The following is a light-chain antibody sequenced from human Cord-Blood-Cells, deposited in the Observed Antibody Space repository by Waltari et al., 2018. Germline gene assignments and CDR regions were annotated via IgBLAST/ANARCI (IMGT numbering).Light chain of an antibody. V-gene: IGLV2-11*01. J-gene: IGLJ3*02. CDR3: CSYAGSYTWV. CDR1: SSDVGGYTY. CDR2: DAS. Sequence: QSALTQPRSVSGSPGQQVTISCTGTSSDVGGYTYVPWYKQHPGKAPKLMIYDASKRPSGVPDRFSGSKSGNTASLTISGRQAEDEADYYCCSYAGSYTWVFGGGTKLTVL.